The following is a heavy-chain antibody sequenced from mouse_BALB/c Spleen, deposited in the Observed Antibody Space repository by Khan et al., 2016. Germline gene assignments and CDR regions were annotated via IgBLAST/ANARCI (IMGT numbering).Heavy chain of an antibody. CDR2: TDPFNGGT. CDR1: GYSSTSYY. CDR3: AKEVRLDYYDMDY. D-gene: IGHD2-13*01. Sequence: VQLQQSGPELLKPGASLKISCKASGYSSTSYYTHWVKQSHGKSLEWIGNTDPFNGGTSYNQKFKGKATLTVDKSSNTAYMHLSSLTSEDSAVYYSAKEVRLDYYDMDYWGHGTSVTVSS. V-gene: IGHV1S135*01. J-gene: IGHJ4*01.